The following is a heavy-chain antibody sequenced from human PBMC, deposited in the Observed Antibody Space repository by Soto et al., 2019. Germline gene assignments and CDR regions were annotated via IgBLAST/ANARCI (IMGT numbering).Heavy chain of an antibody. V-gene: IGHV3-9*01. CDR1: VFAFEDHA. CDR2: ISWNSGKI. J-gene: IGHJ6*02. D-gene: IGHD1-7*01. CDR3: AKDKSNEELSVYYYNGLDV. Sequence: PLRVSCEASVFAFEDHAMHWVRQVPGKGLEWVSSISWNSGKIGYAGSVKGRFTISRDNAKNFVYLQMNSLRTEDTALYYCAKDKSNEELSVYYYNGLDVWGQGTTVTVSS.